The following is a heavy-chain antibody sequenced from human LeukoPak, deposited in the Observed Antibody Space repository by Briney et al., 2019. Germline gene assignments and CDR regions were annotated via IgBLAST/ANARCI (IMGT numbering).Heavy chain of an antibody. J-gene: IGHJ4*02. CDR3: AKDKLRSTYYFDY. Sequence: PGGSLRLSCAASGLTFSSYAMSWVRQAPGKGLEWVSAISGSGGSTYYADSVKGRFTISRDNSKNTLYLQMNSLRAEDTAVYYCAKDKLRSTYYFDYWGQGTLVTVSS. V-gene: IGHV3-23*01. CDR2: ISGSGGST. CDR1: GLTFSSYA. D-gene: IGHD3-3*01.